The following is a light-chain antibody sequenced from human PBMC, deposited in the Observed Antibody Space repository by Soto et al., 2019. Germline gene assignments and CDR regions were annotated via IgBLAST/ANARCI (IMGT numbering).Light chain of an antibody. J-gene: IGKJ4*01. V-gene: IGKV1-5*03. CDR1: QTISSW. CDR2: KAS. Sequence: DIQMTQSPFTLSASVGDSVTITCRASQTISSWLAWYQQKPGKAPKLLIYKASSLESGVPSRFSGSGSGTEFTLTISSLQPDDFATYYCQQYNSYPLTFGGGTKVEIK. CDR3: QQYNSYPLT.